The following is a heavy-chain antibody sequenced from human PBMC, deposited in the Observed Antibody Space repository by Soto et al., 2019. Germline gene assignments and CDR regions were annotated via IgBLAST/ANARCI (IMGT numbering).Heavy chain of an antibody. Sequence: QGQLVQSGAEVKKPGASVNVSCKASGYTSSIYGISWVRQAPGQGLEWMAWISGYNGNIKYAQKFQGRVTVATDTTTTGAYMELTSLRSDDSAVYYCARDVSGGTYPWCFDLWGRGTLVTVSS. J-gene: IGHJ2*01. D-gene: IGHD6-19*01. CDR2: ISGYNGNI. CDR1: GYTSSIYG. V-gene: IGHV1-18*04. CDR3: ARDVSGGTYPWCFDL.